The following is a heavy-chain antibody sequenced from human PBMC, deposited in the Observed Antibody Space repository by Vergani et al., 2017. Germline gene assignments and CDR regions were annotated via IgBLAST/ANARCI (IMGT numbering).Heavy chain of an antibody. Sequence: QVQLQESGPGLVKPSQTLSLTCTVSGGSISSGGYYWSWIRQHPGKVLEWIGSIYYSGNTYYNPSLKSRVTISVDTSKNQFSLKLSAVTAADTAVYYCAGDRWSGDDGMDVWGQGTTVTVSS. D-gene: IGHD3-3*01. CDR1: GGSISSGGYY. CDR2: IYYSGNT. V-gene: IGHV4-31*03. CDR3: AGDRWSGDDGMDV. J-gene: IGHJ6*02.